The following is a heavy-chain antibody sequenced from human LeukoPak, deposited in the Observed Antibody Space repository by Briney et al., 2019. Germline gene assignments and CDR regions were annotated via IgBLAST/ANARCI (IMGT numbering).Heavy chain of an antibody. D-gene: IGHD4-11*01. Sequence: KPSETLSLTCTVSGGSISSSSYYWGWIRQRPVKGLEWIGSIYYSGSTYYNPSLKSRVTISVDTSKNQFSLKLSSVTAADTAVYYCARHLTTVAYFDYWGQGTLVTVSS. CDR3: ARHLTTVAYFDY. CDR2: IYYSGST. J-gene: IGHJ4*02. V-gene: IGHV4-39*01. CDR1: GGSISSSSYY.